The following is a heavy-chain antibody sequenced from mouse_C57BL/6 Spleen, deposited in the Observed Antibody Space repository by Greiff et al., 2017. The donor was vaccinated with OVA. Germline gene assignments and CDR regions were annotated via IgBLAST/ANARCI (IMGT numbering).Heavy chain of an antibody. CDR2: INPNYGTT. Sequence: EVHLVESGPELVKPGASVKISCKASDYSFTDYNMNWVKQSNGKSLEWIGVINPNYGTTSYNQKFKGKATLTVDQSSSTAYLQLHSLTSEDTAVYYCARSPLITTVVATENYFDDWGQGTTLTVSS. D-gene: IGHD1-1*01. CDR1: DYSFTDYN. V-gene: IGHV1-39*01. CDR3: ARSPLITTVVATENYFDD. J-gene: IGHJ2*01.